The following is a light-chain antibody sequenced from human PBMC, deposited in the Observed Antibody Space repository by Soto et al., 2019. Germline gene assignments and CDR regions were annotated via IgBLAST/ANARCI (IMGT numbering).Light chain of an antibody. CDR2: TAS. J-gene: IGKJ4*01. CDR1: QNIKKF. V-gene: IGKV1-39*01. Sequence: DIQMTQSPTSLSAPVGDSVTITCRASQNIKKFLNWYQQKPGKAPKLLIYTASSVQAGFPSRFSGSGSGTDFTLTISSVQPEDFATYSCQQSFSAPLTFGGGTRVEI. CDR3: QQSFSAPLT.